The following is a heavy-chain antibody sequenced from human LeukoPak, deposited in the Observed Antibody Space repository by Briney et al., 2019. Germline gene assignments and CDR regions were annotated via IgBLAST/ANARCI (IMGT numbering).Heavy chain of an antibody. CDR1: GFTFKNSW. CDR2: ISSSSSYI. J-gene: IGHJ4*02. V-gene: IGHV3-21*01. Sequence: GGSLRLSCAASGFTFKNSWMSWVRQAPGKGLEWVSSISSSSSYIYYADSVKGRFTISRDNAKNSLYLQMNSLRAEDTAVYYCARDRGYCSSTSCYFDYWGQGTLVTVSS. D-gene: IGHD2-2*01. CDR3: ARDRGYCSSTSCYFDY.